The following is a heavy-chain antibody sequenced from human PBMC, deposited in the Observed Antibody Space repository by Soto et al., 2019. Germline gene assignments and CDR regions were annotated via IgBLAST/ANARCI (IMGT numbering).Heavy chain of an antibody. V-gene: IGHV1-2*04. J-gene: IGHJ6*02. CDR2: INPKSGGT. Sequence: SVKVSCKASGYSFTDYHIHWVRQAPGQGLEWLGRINPKSGGTSTAQKFQGWVTMTTDTSISTASMELTRLTSDDTAIYYCARGDSTDCSNGVCSFFYNHDMDVWGQGTTVTVS. CDR1: GYSFTDYH. D-gene: IGHD2-8*01. CDR3: ARGDSTDCSNGVCSFFYNHDMDV.